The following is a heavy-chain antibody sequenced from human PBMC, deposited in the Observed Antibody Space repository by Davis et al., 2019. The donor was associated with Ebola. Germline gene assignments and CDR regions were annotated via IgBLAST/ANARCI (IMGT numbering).Heavy chain of an antibody. Sequence: GESLKISCAASGFTFSSYAMSWVRQAPGKGLEWVSAISGSGGSTYYADSVKGRFTISRDNSKNTLYLQMNSLRAEDTAVYYCARDRSPFDYMGGMDVWGQGTTVTVSS. CDR1: GFTFSSYA. D-gene: IGHD3-16*01. V-gene: IGHV3-23*01. J-gene: IGHJ6*02. CDR3: ARDRSPFDYMGGMDV. CDR2: ISGSGGST.